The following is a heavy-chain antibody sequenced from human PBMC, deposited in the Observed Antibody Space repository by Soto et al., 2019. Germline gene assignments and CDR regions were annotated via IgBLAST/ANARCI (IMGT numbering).Heavy chain of an antibody. J-gene: IGHJ4*02. CDR3: AVPGRGGYYFDH. CDR2: ISGAGGSA. Sequence: EVQLLESGGGLVQPGGSLRLSCAASGFTFSSYAMSWVRQSPGRGLEWLSTISGAGGSANYADSVKGRFTISRDNSENPLYLQLTSLRADDSAVYSWAVPGRGGYYFDHWGQGTLVTVSS. D-gene: IGHD2-15*01. CDR1: GFTFSSYA. V-gene: IGHV3-23*01.